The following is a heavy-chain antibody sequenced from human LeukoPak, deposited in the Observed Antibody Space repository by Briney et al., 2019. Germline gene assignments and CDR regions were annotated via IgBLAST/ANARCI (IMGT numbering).Heavy chain of an antibody. CDR2: IYYSGST. CDR3: ARGYCSGGSCYSADYYYYYMDV. CDR1: GGSISSYY. J-gene: IGHJ6*03. Sequence: PSETLSLTCTVSGGSISSYYWSWIRQPPGKGLEWIGYIYYSGSTNYNPSLKSRVTISVDTSKNQFSLKLSSVTAADTAVYYCARGYCSGGSCYSADYYYYYMDVWGKGTTVTVSS. V-gene: IGHV4-59*01. D-gene: IGHD2-15*01.